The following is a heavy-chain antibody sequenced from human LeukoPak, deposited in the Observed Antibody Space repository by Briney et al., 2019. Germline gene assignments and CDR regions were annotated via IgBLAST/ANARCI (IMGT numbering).Heavy chain of an antibody. Sequence: TGGSLRLSCAASGFTFSSYGMSWVRQAPGKGLEWVSAISGSGGSTYYADSVKGRFTISRDNSKNTLYLQMNSLRAEDTAVYYCAKAATPGYSYAIGLEYFDYWGQGTLVTVSS. V-gene: IGHV3-23*01. J-gene: IGHJ4*02. D-gene: IGHD5-18*01. CDR3: AKAATPGYSYAIGLEYFDY. CDR1: GFTFSSYG. CDR2: ISGSGGST.